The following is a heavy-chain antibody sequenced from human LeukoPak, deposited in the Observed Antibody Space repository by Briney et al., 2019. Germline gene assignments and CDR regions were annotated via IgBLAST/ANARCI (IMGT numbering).Heavy chain of an antibody. CDR1: GGTFISYA. CDR2: IIPIFGTA. Sequence: GASVTVSFTASGGTFISYAISWVRQAPGQGLEWMGGIIPIFGTANYEQKFQGRVTITAAESTSTAYMELSSLRSEDTAVYYCARSMVVAAIVSWFDPWGQGTLVTVSS. D-gene: IGHD2-15*01. J-gene: IGHJ5*02. CDR3: ARSMVVAAIVSWFDP. V-gene: IGHV1-69*13.